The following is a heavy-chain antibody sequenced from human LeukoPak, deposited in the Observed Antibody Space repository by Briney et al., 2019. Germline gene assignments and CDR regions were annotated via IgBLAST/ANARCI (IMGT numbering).Heavy chain of an antibody. CDR1: GFTFSDYY. CDR3: ASGYCSGGSCYSPLNYYMDV. V-gene: IGHV3-11*01. Sequence: PGGSPRLSCAASGFTFSDYYMSWLRQAPGKGLEWVSYISSSGSTIYYADSVKGRFTISRDNAKNSLYLQMNSLRAEDTAVYYCASGYCSGGSCYSPLNYYMDVWGKGTTVTVSS. CDR2: ISSSGSTI. J-gene: IGHJ6*03. D-gene: IGHD2-15*01.